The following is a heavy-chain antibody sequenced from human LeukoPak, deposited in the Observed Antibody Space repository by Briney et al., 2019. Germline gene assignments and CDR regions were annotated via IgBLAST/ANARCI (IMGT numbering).Heavy chain of an antibody. D-gene: IGHD1-26*01. CDR1: GFTFSNYW. J-gene: IGHJ4*02. CDR3: ARESHATFDY. V-gene: IGHV3-7*01. CDR2: MNQDGSEK. Sequence: GGSLRLXCADSGFTFSNYWMSWVRRAPGKGLESVANMNQDGSEKYYVDSVKGRFTISRDNAKNSLYLQMNSPRAEDTAVYYCARESHATFDYWGQGTLVIVSS.